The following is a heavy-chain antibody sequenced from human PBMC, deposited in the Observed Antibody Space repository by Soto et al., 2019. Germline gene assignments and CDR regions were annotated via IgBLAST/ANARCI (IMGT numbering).Heavy chain of an antibody. CDR2: TSHSGST. Sequence: QVQVQQWGAGVLKPSATLSLTCAVYGGSFSGYYWSWIRQPPGKGLEWIGETSHSGSTNYNPSLKSRVTISVDTSKNQFFVKLTSVPAADTAVYYCARVQGRRGSYYDSIGPRGWFDPWGQGTLVTVSS. D-gene: IGHD3-22*01. V-gene: IGHV4-34*01. J-gene: IGHJ5*02. CDR1: GGSFSGYY. CDR3: ARVQGRRGSYYDSIGPRGWFDP.